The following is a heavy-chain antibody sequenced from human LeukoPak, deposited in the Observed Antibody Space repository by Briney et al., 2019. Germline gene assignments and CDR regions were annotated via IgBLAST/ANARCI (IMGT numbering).Heavy chain of an antibody. D-gene: IGHD6-13*01. CDR2: IYSDGTT. J-gene: IGHJ4*02. CDR3: ARDFLPAAGSNFDY. V-gene: IGHV3-66*01. CDR1: GFSVSSNY. Sequence: GGSLRLSCAASGFSVSSNYMSWVRQAPGKGLERVSLIYSDGTTFYADSVKGRFTISRDNSKNTLYLQMNSLRAEDTAVYYCARDFLPAAGSNFDYWGQGTLVTVS.